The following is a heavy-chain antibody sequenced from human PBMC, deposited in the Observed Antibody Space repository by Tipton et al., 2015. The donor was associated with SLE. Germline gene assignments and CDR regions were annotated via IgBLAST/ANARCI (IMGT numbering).Heavy chain of an antibody. D-gene: IGHD2-15*01. Sequence: TLSLTCIVSGGSICNFYWSWIRQPPGKGLEWIGNVYYRGSTNYNPSLQSRVTISLDTSKTQFSLRLTSVTAADTAVYYCARDLASSYGIDVWGQGTTVTVS. V-gene: IGHV4-59*01. CDR1: GGSICNFY. J-gene: IGHJ6*02. CDR2: VYYRGST. CDR3: ARDLASSYGIDV.